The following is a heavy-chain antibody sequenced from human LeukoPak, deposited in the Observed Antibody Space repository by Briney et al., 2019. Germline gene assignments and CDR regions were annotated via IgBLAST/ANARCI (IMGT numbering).Heavy chain of an antibody. V-gene: IGHV3-23*01. CDR3: AKGLGVGYCSGGSCYNNWLDP. J-gene: IGHJ5*02. CDR2: ISGSGGST. D-gene: IGHD2-15*01. CDR1: GFTFSSYA. Sequence: PGGSLRLSCAASGFTFSSYAMSWVRQAPGKGLEWVSAISGSGGSTYYADSVKGRFTISRDNSKNTLYLQMNSLRAEDTAVYYCAKGLGVGYCSGGSCYNNWLDPWGQGTLVTVSS.